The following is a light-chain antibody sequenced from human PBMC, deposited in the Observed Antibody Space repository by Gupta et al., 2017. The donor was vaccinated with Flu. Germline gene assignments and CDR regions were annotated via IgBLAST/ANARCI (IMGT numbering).Light chain of an antibody. J-gene: IGKJ4*01. CDR2: KAS. CDR3: QQDDSYSLT. Sequence: DIQMTQSPSTLSASVGDRVTITCRASQSIRSWLAWYQQKPGKAPNLLIYKASSLESGVPSRFSGSGSGTEFTPTINSLQPDDFATYYCQQDDSYSLTFGGGTEVEIK. V-gene: IGKV1-5*03. CDR1: QSIRSW.